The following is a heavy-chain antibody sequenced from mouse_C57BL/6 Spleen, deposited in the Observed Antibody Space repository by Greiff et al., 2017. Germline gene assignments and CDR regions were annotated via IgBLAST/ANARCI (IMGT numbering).Heavy chain of an antibody. CDR1: GYTFTSYW. CDR2: IDPSDSET. V-gene: IGHV1-52*01. Sequence: QVQLQQPGAELVRPGSSVKLSCKASGYTFTSYWMHWVKQRPIQGLEWIGNIDPSDSETHYNQKFKDKATLTVDKSSSTAYMQLSSLTSEDSAVYYCARESKNYYGSSYWYFDVWGTGTTVTVSS. J-gene: IGHJ1*03. CDR3: ARESKNYYGSSYWYFDV. D-gene: IGHD1-1*01.